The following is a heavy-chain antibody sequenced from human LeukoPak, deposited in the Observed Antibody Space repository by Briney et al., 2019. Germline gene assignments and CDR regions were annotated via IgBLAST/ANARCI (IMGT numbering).Heavy chain of an antibody. CDR3: ARVGPLGAPYSGSYFEY. CDR1: GGSISSYY. J-gene: IGHJ4*02. D-gene: IGHD1-26*01. CDR2: IYYSGST. Sequence: SETLSLTCTVSGGSISSYYWTWIRQPPGKGLEWIGYIYYSGSTNYNPSLKSRATISVDTSKNQFSLKLSSVTAADTAVYYCARVGPLGAPYSGSYFEYWGQGTLVTVSS. V-gene: IGHV4-59*01.